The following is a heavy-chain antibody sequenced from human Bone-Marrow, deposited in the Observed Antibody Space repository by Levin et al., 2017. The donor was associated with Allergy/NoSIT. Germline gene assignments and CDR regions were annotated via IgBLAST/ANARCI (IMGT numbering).Heavy chain of an antibody. V-gene: IGHV1-69*13. D-gene: IGHD6-13*01. CDR1: GGTFSSHG. Sequence: SVKVSCKASGGTFSSHGISWVRQAPGQGLEWMGGLIPIFRTTNYAQKFQGRVTITADESTSTAYMELSSLRSEDTAVYYCASCLEAAAGPYYDDGMDGWGQGTTVTVSS. J-gene: IGHJ6*02. CDR3: ASCLEAAAGPYYDDGMDG. CDR2: LIPIFRTT.